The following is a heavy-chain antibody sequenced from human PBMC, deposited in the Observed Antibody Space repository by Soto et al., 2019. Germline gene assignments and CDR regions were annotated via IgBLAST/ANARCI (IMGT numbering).Heavy chain of an antibody. Sequence: PGGSLRLSCAASGFSFSSYEMNWVRQAPGKGLEWISYIGSGGTRRYYADSVKGRFTISRDNAKNSPYLQMNNLRADDTAIYYCASLVGATYGRKHFDYWGQGTLVTVSS. CDR2: IGSGGTRR. CDR1: GFSFSSYE. J-gene: IGHJ4*02. CDR3: ASLVGATYGRKHFDY. D-gene: IGHD1-26*01. V-gene: IGHV3-48*03.